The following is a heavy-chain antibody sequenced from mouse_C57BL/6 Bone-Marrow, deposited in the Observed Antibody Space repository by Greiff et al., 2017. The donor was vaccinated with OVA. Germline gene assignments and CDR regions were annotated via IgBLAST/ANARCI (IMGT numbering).Heavy chain of an antibody. CDR1: GFSLTSYG. CDR3: ARRMGWSAMDY. V-gene: IGHV2-6*01. D-gene: IGHD2-3*01. CDR2: IWGVGST. Sequence: QVQLKESGPGLVAPSQSLSITCTVSGFSLTSYGVDWVRQSPGKGLAWLGVIWGVGSTNYNSALNSRLSISKDNSKSQVFLKMNSLQTDDTAMYYCARRMGWSAMDYWGQGTSVTVSS. J-gene: IGHJ4*01.